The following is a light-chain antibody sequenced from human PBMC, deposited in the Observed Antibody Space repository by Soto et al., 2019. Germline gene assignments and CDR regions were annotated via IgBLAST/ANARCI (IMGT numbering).Light chain of an antibody. V-gene: IGKV3-20*01. J-gene: IGKJ2*01. CDR3: QQYGSSPPAYT. CDR2: GAS. Sequence: EIVLTQSPGTLSLSPGERATLSCRASQSVSSSYLAWYQQKPGQAPRLLIYGASSRATGIPDRLSGSGSRTVFTLTISRMEPEDFAGYCCQQYGSSPPAYTFGQGTKLEIK. CDR1: QSVSSSY.